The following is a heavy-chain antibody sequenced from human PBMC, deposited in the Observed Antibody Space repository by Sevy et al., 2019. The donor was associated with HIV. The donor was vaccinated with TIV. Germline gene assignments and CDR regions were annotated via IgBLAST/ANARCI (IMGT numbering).Heavy chain of an antibody. V-gene: IGHV3-23*01. D-gene: IGHD2-8*01. CDR3: AREGCTKPHDY. CDR2: FSFGCGRI. CDR1: GFTFSKYS. Sequence: GGSLRLSCEASGFTFSKYSMSWVRQAPGKVLEWVSTFSFGCGRINYADSVKGRFTISGDDSKNTLYLQMNSLRAEDTAVYYCAREGCTKPHDYWGQGTLVTVSS. J-gene: IGHJ4*02.